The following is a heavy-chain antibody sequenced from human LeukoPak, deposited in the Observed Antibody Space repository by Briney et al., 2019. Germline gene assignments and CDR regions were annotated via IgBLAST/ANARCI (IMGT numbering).Heavy chain of an antibody. D-gene: IGHD3-10*02. CDR1: EFTSSSYE. V-gene: IGHV3-48*03. Sequence: PGGSLRLSCAAAEFTSSSYEMNWVRQAPGEGLERGSYISSNGNTRYYADSLKGRFTISRDNAKNSLYLQMTSLRAEDTAVYYCAELGITMIGGVWGKGTTVTISS. CDR3: AELGITMIGGV. CDR2: ISSNGNTR. J-gene: IGHJ6*04.